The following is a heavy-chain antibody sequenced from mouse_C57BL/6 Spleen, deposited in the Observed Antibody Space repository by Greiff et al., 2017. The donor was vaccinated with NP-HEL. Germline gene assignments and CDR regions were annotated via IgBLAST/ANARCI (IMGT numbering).Heavy chain of an antibody. J-gene: IGHJ4*01. Sequence: VQVVESGPELVKPGASVKISCKASGYAFSSSWMNWVKQRPGKGLEWIGRIYPGDGDTNYNGKFKGKATLTADKSSSTAYMQLSSLTSEDSAVYFCARDTTVYYAMDYWGQGTSVTVSS. CDR1: GYAFSSSW. CDR2: IYPGDGDT. V-gene: IGHV1-82*01. D-gene: IGHD1-1*01. CDR3: ARDTTVYYAMDY.